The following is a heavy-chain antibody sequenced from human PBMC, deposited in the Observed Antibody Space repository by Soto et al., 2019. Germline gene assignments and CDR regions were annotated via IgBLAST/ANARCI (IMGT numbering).Heavy chain of an antibody. J-gene: IGHJ6*03. CDR3: ARARDGYRISYSATEV. D-gene: IGHD3-16*02. CDR2: IYYSGYT. Sequence: PGKGLEWIGYIYYSGYTYYNPSLKSRLTMSVDMAKSQFSLSLTSVTAADTAVYFCARARDGYRISYSATEVWRKRTTVTV. V-gene: IGHV4-30-4*01.